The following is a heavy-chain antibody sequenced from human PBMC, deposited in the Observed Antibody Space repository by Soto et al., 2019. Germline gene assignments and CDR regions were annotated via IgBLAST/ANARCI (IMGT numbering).Heavy chain of an antibody. D-gene: IGHD3-10*01. CDR2: IYYSGST. V-gene: IGHV4-31*03. Sequence: SATLSLTCTVSGGSISSGGYYWSWIRQHPGKGLEWIGYIYYSGSTYYNPSLKSRVTISVDTSKNQFSLKLSSVTAADTAVYYCARVLRGSGSLWANWFDPWGQGTLVTVSS. CDR1: GGSISSGGYY. J-gene: IGHJ5*02. CDR3: ARVLRGSGSLWANWFDP.